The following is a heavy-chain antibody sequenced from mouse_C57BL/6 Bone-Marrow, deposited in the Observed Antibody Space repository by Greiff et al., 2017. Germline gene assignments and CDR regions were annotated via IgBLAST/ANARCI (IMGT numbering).Heavy chain of an antibody. Sequence: QLKESGPGLVAPSQSLSITCTVPGFSLTSYAISWVRQPQGMGLEWLGVIWTGGGTNYNSALKSRLSISKDNSKIQIFLKMNILQADSTARYYCARGSTTVVYWYFAVWGTGTTVTVSS. CDR2: IWTGGGT. D-gene: IGHD1-1*01. V-gene: IGHV2-9-1*01. CDR1: GFSLTSYA. CDR3: ARGSTTVVYWYFAV. J-gene: IGHJ1*03.